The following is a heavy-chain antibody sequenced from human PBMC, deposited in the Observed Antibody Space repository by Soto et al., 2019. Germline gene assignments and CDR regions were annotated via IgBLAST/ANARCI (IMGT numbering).Heavy chain of an antibody. D-gene: IGHD3-10*01. J-gene: IGHJ4*02. CDR1: GGSFSGYY. CDR3: ARVQWFGMDGRY. CDR2: INHSGST. V-gene: IGHV4-34*02. Sequence: QVQLQQWGAGLLKPSETLSLTCAVYGGSFSGYYWSWIRQPPGKGLEWIGEINHSGSTIYNPSLESRVTISVDTSKNQFSLKLSSVTAADTGVDYCARVQWFGMDGRYWGQGTLVTVSS.